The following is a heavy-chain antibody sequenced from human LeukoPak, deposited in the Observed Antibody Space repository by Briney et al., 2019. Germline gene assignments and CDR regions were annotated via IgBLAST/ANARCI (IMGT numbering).Heavy chain of an antibody. CDR1: GFTFSRNS. J-gene: IGHJ4*02. D-gene: IGHD5-24*01. CDR2: IGSSRSYI. V-gene: IGHV3-21*01. Sequence: PGCALRLSCAASGFTFSRNSMNRVRQAPGKGLEKFPSIGSSRSYIYYAGSVKCRFTISRDNATNSLYLQMNRLKAEDRAVEYCSRDGGYNWGYDYWGQGTLVSDSS. CDR3: SRDGGYNWGYDY.